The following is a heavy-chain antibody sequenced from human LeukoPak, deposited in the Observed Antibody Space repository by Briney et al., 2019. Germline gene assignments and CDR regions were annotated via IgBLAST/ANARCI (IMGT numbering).Heavy chain of an antibody. CDR3: ARDTLQWLVQSGDYFDY. CDR2: ISSSGSTI. J-gene: IGHJ4*02. Sequence: GGSLRLSCAASGFTVRGYYMSWVRQTPGKGLEWVSYISSSGSTIYYADSVKGRFTISRDNAKNSLYLQMNSLRAEDTAVYYCARDTLQWLVQSGDYFDYWGQGTLVTVSS. CDR1: GFTVRGYY. V-gene: IGHV3-11*01. D-gene: IGHD6-19*01.